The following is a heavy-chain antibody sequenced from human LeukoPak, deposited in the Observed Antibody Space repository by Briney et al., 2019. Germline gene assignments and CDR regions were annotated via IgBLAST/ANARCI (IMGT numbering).Heavy chain of an antibody. CDR3: ATPLINYYDSSGYSDAFDI. Sequence: PSETLSLTCTASGGSISSSNWWSWVRQPPGKGLEWIGEIYHSGSTNYNPSLKSRVTISVDKSKNQFSLKLSSVTAADTAVYYCATPLINYYDSSGYSDAFDIWGQGTMVTVSS. CDR1: GGSISSSNW. CDR2: IYHSGST. J-gene: IGHJ3*02. D-gene: IGHD3-22*01. V-gene: IGHV4-4*02.